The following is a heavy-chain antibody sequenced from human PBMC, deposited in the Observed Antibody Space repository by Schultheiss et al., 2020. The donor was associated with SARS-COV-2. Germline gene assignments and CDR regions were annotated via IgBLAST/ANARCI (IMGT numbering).Heavy chain of an antibody. J-gene: IGHJ4*02. Sequence: GGSLRLSCAASGFTFSSYGMHWVRQAPGKGLEWVAVIWYDESHKYYADSVKGRFTISRDNSKNTLYLQMNSLRAEDTAVYYCARDPNPGVVIGDDYWGQGTLVTVSS. CDR3: ARDPNPGVVIGDDY. D-gene: IGHD3-3*01. CDR2: IWYDESHK. CDR1: GFTFSSYG. V-gene: IGHV3-33*01.